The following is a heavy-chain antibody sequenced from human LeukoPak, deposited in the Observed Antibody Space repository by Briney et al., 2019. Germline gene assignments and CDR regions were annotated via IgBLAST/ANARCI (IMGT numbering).Heavy chain of an antibody. CDR1: GGSINNYY. CDR2: IYYTGST. Sequence: SETLSLTCTVSGGSINNYYWSWIRQPPGKGLEWIGYIYYTGSTNYNPSFTSRVTISIDTSKNQFSLRLSSVTAADTAVYFCGRGRTESDYWGQGTLVTVSS. CDR3: GRGRTESDY. J-gene: IGHJ4*02. V-gene: IGHV4-59*08. D-gene: IGHD1-1*01.